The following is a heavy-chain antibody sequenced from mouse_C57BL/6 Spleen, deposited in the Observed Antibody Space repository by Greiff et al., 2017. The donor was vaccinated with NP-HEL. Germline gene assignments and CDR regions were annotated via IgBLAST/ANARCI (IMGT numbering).Heavy chain of an antibody. J-gene: IGHJ2*01. Sequence: VQLQQSGPELVKPGASVKISCKASGYSFTGYYMNWVKQSPEKSLEWIGEINPSTGGTTYNQKFKAKATLTVDKSSSTAYMQLKSLTSEDSAVYYCARGGTWGDYWGQGTTLTVSS. CDR2: INPSTGGT. D-gene: IGHD3-3*01. CDR3: ARGGTWGDY. CDR1: GYSFTGYY. V-gene: IGHV1-42*01.